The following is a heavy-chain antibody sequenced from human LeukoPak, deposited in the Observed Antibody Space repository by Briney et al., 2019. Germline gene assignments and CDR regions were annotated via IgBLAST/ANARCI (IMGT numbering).Heavy chain of an antibody. CDR3: ARDYGEYYYDSSGYYGGFDY. Sequence: GGSLRLSCAASGFTFDDYAMHWVRQAPGKGLEWVSGISWNSGSTGYADSVKGRFTISRDNAKNSLYLQMNSLRAEDTAVYYCARDYGEYYYDSSGYYGGFDYWGQGTLVTVSS. D-gene: IGHD3-22*01. CDR2: ISWNSGST. CDR1: GFTFDDYA. V-gene: IGHV3-9*01. J-gene: IGHJ4*02.